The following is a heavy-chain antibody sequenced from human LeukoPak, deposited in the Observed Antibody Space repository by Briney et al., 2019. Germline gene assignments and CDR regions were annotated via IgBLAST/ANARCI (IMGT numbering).Heavy chain of an antibody. Sequence: GGSLRLSCVASGFTFSSYAMSWVRQAPGKGLDWVSAINSVDSSTHYADSVMGRFSISRDNSKNTVSLQMNSLRVEDTAVYYCAKGAGRLGDLDNWGQGTLVTVSS. CDR1: GFTFSSYA. J-gene: IGHJ4*02. D-gene: IGHD3-16*01. CDR3: AKGAGRLGDLDN. CDR2: INSVDSST. V-gene: IGHV3-23*01.